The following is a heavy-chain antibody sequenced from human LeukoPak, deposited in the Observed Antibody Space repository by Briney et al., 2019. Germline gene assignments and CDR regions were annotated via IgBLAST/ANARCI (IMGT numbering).Heavy chain of an antibody. V-gene: IGHV3-53*04. Sequence: PGGSLRLSCAASGFTVSSNYMSWVRQAPGKGLEWVSVIYIGGSTYYADSVKGRFTISRHNSKNTLYLQMNSLRAEDTAVYYCARDRVITIFGVVTSYYYYGMDVWGQGTTVTVSS. CDR1: GFTVSSNY. CDR3: ARDRVITIFGVVTSYYYYGMDV. J-gene: IGHJ6*02. CDR2: IYIGGST. D-gene: IGHD3-3*01.